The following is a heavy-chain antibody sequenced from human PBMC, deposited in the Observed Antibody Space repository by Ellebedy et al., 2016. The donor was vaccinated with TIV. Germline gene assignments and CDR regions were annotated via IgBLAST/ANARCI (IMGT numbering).Heavy chain of an antibody. CDR2: IKSDGSER. J-gene: IGHJ4*02. D-gene: IGHD6-19*01. V-gene: IGHV3-7*01. CDR1: GFTFRSYW. CDR3: ARDHGSGWALGY. Sequence: PGGSLRLSCAASGFTFRSYWMTWVRQARGKGLEWVANIKSDGSERYYVDSVKGRVTISRDNAKNSLYLQLNSLRAEDTAVYYCARDHGSGWALGYWGQGTLVTVSS.